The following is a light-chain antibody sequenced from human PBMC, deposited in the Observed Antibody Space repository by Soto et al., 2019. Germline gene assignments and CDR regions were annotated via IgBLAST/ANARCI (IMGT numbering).Light chain of an antibody. CDR1: QTVSRN. Sequence: EVLMTQSPSTLAVSPGERATLSCRASQTVSRNLAWYQQRPGQAPRLLIYDISNRATGVPARLSGSGSETEFTLTIRSLHSEDFAVYFCQQYNNWPSFGQGTRLEIK. CDR3: QQYNNWPS. CDR2: DIS. J-gene: IGKJ5*01. V-gene: IGKV3-15*01.